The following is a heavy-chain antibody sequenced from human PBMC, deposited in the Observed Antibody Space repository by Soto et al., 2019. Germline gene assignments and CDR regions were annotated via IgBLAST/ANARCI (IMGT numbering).Heavy chain of an antibody. CDR2: IYYTGKT. D-gene: IGHD2-2*01. V-gene: IGHV4-30-4*01. Sequence: LSLTCSVSGDYIHVGGYYWTWIRQRPGKGLEWMGYIYYTGKTYYNPSLESRLTMSVDRSKNQFSLRLTSVTAAGTAVYFCGRDLTSNANCIDPWGQGTLVTVSS. J-gene: IGHJ5*02. CDR3: GRDLTSNANCIDP. CDR1: GDYIHVGGYY.